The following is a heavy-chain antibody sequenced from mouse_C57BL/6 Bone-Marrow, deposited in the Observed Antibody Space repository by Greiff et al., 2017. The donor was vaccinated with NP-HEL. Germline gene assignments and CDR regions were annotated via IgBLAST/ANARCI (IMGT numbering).Heavy chain of an antibody. J-gene: IGHJ1*03. CDR3: ANYYGSSYEYFDV. D-gene: IGHD1-1*01. CDR2: INPNNGGT. V-gene: IGHV1-26*01. CDR1: GYTFTDYY. Sequence: EVQLQQSGPELVKPGASVKISCKASGYTFTDYYMNWVKQSHGKSLEWIGDINPNNGGTSYNQKFKGKATLTVDKSSSTAYMELRSLTSEDSAVYYCANYYGSSYEYFDVWGTGTTVTVSS.